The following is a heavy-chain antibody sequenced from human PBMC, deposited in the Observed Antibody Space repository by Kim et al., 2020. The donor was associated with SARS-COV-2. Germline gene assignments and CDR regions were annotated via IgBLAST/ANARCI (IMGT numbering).Heavy chain of an antibody. J-gene: IGHJ5*01. V-gene: IGHV3-23*01. D-gene: IGHD3-10*01. Sequence: DDGKGRFTVSRDNSKNTVYLQMNSLRMEDTAVYYCTKDPQVQGVVNWFDSWGQGTLVTVSS. CDR3: TKDPQVQGVVNWFDS.